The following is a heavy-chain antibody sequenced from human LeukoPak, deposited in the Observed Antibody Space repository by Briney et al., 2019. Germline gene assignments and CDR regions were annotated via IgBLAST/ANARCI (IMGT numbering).Heavy chain of an antibody. CDR1: GGSISSGDYY. V-gene: IGHV4-30-4*08. CDR2: IYYSGST. J-gene: IGHJ4*02. D-gene: IGHD3-3*01. Sequence: SETLSLTCSVSGGSISSGDYYWSWIRQPPGKGLEWIGYIYYSGSTYYNPSLKSRVTISVDTSKNQFSLKLSSVTAADTAVYYCARSLTIFGVVTDWGQGTLVTVSS. CDR3: ARSLTIFGVVTD.